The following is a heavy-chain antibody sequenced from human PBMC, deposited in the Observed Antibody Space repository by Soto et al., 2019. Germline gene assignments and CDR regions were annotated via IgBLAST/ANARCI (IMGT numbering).Heavy chain of an antibody. CDR1: GGTFSSYA. V-gene: IGHV1-69*01. CDR3: ARVVGDRVRATNHDAFDI. CDR2: IIPIFGTA. Sequence: QVQLVQSGAEVKKPGSSVKVSCKASGGTFSSYAISWVRQAPGQGLEWMGGIIPIFGTANYAQKFQGRVTITADESTSTAYMELSSLRSEDTAVYYCARVVGDRVRATNHDAFDIWGQGTMVTVSS. D-gene: IGHD1-26*01. J-gene: IGHJ3*02.